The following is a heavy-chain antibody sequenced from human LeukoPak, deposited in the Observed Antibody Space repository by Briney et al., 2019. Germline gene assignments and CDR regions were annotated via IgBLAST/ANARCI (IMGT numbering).Heavy chain of an antibody. Sequence: PSETLSLTCAVYGGSFSGYYWSWIRQPPGKRLEWIGEINHSGSTNYNPSLKSRVTISVDTSKNQFSLKLSSVTAADTAVYYCARQMGGYSYGIYYYYYMDVWGKGTTVTISS. CDR3: ARQMGGYSYGIYYYYYMDV. V-gene: IGHV4-34*01. CDR2: INHSGST. CDR1: GGSFSGYY. D-gene: IGHD5-18*01. J-gene: IGHJ6*03.